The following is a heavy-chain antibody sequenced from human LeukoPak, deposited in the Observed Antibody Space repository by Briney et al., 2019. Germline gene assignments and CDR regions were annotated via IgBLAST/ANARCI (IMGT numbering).Heavy chain of an antibody. CDR3: ARLMGGQGVLRFLEWFNGHDY. CDR2: IYYSGGT. Sequence: PSETLSLTCTVSGGSISSSSYYWGWIRQPPGKGLEWIGSIYYSGGTYYNPSLKSRVTISVDTSKNQFSLKLSSVTAADTAVYYCARLMGGQGVLRFLEWFNGHDYWGQGTLVTVSS. D-gene: IGHD3-3*01. CDR1: GGSISSSSYY. J-gene: IGHJ4*02. V-gene: IGHV4-39*01.